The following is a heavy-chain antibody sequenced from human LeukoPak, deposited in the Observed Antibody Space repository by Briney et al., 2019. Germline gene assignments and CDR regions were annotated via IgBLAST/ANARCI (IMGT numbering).Heavy chain of an antibody. CDR2: IKQDGSEK. Sequence: GGSLRLSCVVSGFTFSSYGMSWVRRAPGKGLEWVAHIKQDGSEKYYVDSVKGRFTISRDNAKNSLYLQMNSLRAEDTAVYYCARESPYYYDSPDAFDIWGQGTMVTVSS. CDR1: GFTFSSYG. V-gene: IGHV3-7*03. D-gene: IGHD3-22*01. J-gene: IGHJ3*02. CDR3: ARESPYYYDSPDAFDI.